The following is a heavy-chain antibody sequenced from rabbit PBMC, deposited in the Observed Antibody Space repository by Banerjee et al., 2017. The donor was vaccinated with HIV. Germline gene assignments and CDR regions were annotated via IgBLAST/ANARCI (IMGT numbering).Heavy chain of an antibody. Sequence: QEQLVESGGGLVQPGGSLKLSCKASGFDFSSYGVSWVRQAPGKGLEWIGYIDPVFGSTYYASWVNGRFTISSHNAQNTLYLQLNSLTAADTATYFCVRDRGYDDYGGYGYVTEGYRLWGPGTLVTVS. CDR1: GFDFSSYG. J-gene: IGHJ6*01. CDR3: VRDRGYDDYGGYGYVTEGYRL. V-gene: IGHV1S47*01. CDR2: IDPVFGST. D-gene: IGHD2-1*01.